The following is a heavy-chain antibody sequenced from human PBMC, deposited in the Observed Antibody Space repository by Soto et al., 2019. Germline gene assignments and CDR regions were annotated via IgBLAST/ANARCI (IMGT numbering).Heavy chain of an antibody. CDR1: GFSFSIYG. J-gene: IGHJ4*02. CDR3: ARDGGQVNFDY. CDR2: IWYDGSDK. V-gene: IGHV3-33*01. Sequence: GGSLRLSCAASGFSFSIYGIHWVRQAPGKGLEWVAVIWYDGSDKYYADSVKGRFIISRDNSKNTLYLQMNSLRAEDTAVYYCARDGGQVNFDYWGQGNLVTVSS. D-gene: IGHD3-16*01.